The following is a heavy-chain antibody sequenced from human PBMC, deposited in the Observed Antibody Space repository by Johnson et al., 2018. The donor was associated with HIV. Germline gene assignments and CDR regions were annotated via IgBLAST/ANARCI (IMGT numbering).Heavy chain of an antibody. Sequence: QVQLVESGGGVVQPGRSLRLSCAASGFTFSSYAMHWVRQAPGKGLEWVAVISYDGSNKYYADSVKGRFTISRDNSKNTLYLQMNSLRAEDTAVYYCAGDGGYCSSTSCFRHWASAFDIWGQGTMVTVSS. J-gene: IGHJ3*02. CDR3: AGDGGYCSSTSCFRHWASAFDI. CDR1: GFTFSSYA. V-gene: IGHV3-30-3*01. CDR2: ISYDGSNK. D-gene: IGHD2-2*01.